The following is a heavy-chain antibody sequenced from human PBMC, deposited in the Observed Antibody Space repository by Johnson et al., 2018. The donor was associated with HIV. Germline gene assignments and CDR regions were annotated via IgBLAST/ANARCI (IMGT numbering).Heavy chain of an antibody. Sequence: QVQLVESGGGVVQPGRSLRLSCAASGFTFSSYAMHWVRQAPGKGLEWVAVIWYDGSNEHYADSVKGRFTISRDNSKNTLYLQMNSLRAEDTAVYYCPRSYSGHQADAFDIWGQGTMVTVSS. CDR2: IWYDGSNE. CDR1: GFTFSSYA. D-gene: IGHD5-12*01. CDR3: PRSYSGHQADAFDI. J-gene: IGHJ3*02. V-gene: IGHV3-30*07.